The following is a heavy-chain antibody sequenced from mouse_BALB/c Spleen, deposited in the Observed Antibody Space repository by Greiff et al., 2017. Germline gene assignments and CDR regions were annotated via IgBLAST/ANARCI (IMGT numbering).Heavy chain of an antibody. CDR3: TLFYYGSRGYAMDY. CDR1: GYTFTSYW. D-gene: IGHD1-1*01. Sequence: LQQPGSELVRPGASVKLSCKASGYTFTSYWMHWVKQRHGQGLEWIGNIYPGSGSTNYDEKFKSKGTLTVDTSSSTAYMHLSSLTSEDSAVYYCTLFYYGSRGYAMDYWGQGTSVTVSS. V-gene: IGHV1S22*01. J-gene: IGHJ4*01. CDR2: IYPGSGST.